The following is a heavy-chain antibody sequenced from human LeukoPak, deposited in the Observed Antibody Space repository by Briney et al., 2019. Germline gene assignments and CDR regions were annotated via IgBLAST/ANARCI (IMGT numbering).Heavy chain of an antibody. Sequence: GSLRLSCAASGFTFSSYALSWVRQAPGKGLEWVSAISGSGSSTYNADSVKGRFTISRDNSKNTLYLQMNSLRAEDTAVYYCAKGRRGYSYGATLDYWGQGTLVTVSS. D-gene: IGHD5-18*01. V-gene: IGHV3-23*01. CDR2: ISGSGSST. J-gene: IGHJ4*02. CDR3: AKGRRGYSYGATLDY. CDR1: GFTFSSYA.